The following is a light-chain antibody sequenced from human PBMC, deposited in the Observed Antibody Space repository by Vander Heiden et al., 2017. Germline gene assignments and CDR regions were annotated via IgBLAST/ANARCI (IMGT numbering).Light chain of an antibody. Sequence: HSALTQPPSVSGSPGQSVTISCTGTSRNVGNFKRFSWYQQPPGTAPKLMLYDVTNRPSGVPDRFSGSKSGNTASLTISGLQAADEADYYCSSFTSNNTWLFGGGTKVTVL. V-gene: IGLV2-18*02. CDR1: SRNVGNFKR. CDR2: DVT. CDR3: SSFTSNNTWL. J-gene: IGLJ3*02.